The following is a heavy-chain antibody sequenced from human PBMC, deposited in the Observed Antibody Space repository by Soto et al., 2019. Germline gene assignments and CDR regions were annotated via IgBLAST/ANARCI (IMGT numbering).Heavy chain of an antibody. CDR2: IYYSGNT. CDR1: GDSMSSGAYY. CDR3: ASSYSGYLDN. D-gene: IGHD3-22*01. Sequence: SETLSLTCTVSGDSMSSGAYYWNWIRQHPGKGLEWVGYIYYSGNTYYNPSLKSRIVISVDTSKNQFSLNLGSVTAADTAIYHCASSYSGYLDNWGRGALVTVSS. V-gene: IGHV4-31*03. J-gene: IGHJ4*02.